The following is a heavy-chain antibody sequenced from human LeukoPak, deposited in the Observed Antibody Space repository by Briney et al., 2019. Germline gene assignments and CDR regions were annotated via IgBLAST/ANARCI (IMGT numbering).Heavy chain of an antibody. Sequence: SVKVSCKASGGTFSSYAISWVRQAPGQGLEWMGGIIPIFGTANYAQKFQGRVTITADESTSTAYMELSSLRSEDTAVYYRASPRGDNPFFDYWGQGTLVTVS. J-gene: IGHJ4*02. CDR3: ASPRGDNPFFDY. V-gene: IGHV1-69*13. CDR1: GGTFSSYA. CDR2: IIPIFGTA. D-gene: IGHD1-14*01.